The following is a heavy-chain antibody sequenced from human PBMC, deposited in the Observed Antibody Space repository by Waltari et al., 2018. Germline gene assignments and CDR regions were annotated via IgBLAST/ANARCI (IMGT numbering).Heavy chain of an antibody. Sequence: QVQLVQSGAEVKKPGASVKVSCKVSGYTLTELSMHWVRQAPGKGLEWMGGFDPEDGETIYAQKFQGRVTMTEDTSTDTAYMELSSLRSEDTAVYYCATGPTRLTQWLIPFDYWGQGTLVTVSS. V-gene: IGHV1-24*01. D-gene: IGHD6-19*01. CDR2: FDPEDGET. J-gene: IGHJ4*02. CDR1: GYTLTELS. CDR3: ATGPTRLTQWLIPFDY.